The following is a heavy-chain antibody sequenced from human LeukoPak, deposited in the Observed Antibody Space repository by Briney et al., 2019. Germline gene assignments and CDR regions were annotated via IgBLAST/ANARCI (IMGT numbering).Heavy chain of an antibody. Sequence: ASVKVSCKASGYTFTSYYMHWVRQAPGQGLEWMGIINPSGGSTSYAQKFQGRVTMTRDTSKNQFSLKLSSVTAADTAVYYCAREVYSSGWLVGRYFDYWGQGTLVTVSS. CDR3: AREVYSSGWLVGRYFDY. J-gene: IGHJ4*02. V-gene: IGHV1-46*01. CDR1: GYTFTSYY. D-gene: IGHD6-19*01. CDR2: INPSGGST.